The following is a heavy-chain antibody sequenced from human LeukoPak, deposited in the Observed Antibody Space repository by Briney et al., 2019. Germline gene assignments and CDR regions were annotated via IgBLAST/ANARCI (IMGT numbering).Heavy chain of an antibody. D-gene: IGHD5-24*01. J-gene: IGHJ4*02. Sequence: GGSLRLSCAASGFTFDDYAMHWVRQAPGKGLEWVSGISWNSGSIGYADSVKGRFTISRDNAKNSLYLQMNSLRAEDTALYYCAKDTRAFRDGYNWLDYWGQGTLVTVSS. CDR2: ISWNSGSI. CDR3: AKDTRAFRDGYNWLDY. CDR1: GFTFDDYA. V-gene: IGHV3-9*01.